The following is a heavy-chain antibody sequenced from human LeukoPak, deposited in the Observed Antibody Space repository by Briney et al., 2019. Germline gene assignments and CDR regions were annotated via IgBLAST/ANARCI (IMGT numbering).Heavy chain of an antibody. Sequence: ASVTVSCKASRYIFTSYYIHWVRQAPGQGLEWMGIINPSGGSTSYSQKFQGRVTMTRDTSTSTVYMELSSLRSEDTAVYFCASGLWFGEFKGGAYFVYWGQGTLVTVSS. D-gene: IGHD3-10*01. CDR3: ASGLWFGEFKGGAYFVY. CDR2: INPSGGST. J-gene: IGHJ4*02. V-gene: IGHV1-46*01. CDR1: RYIFTSYY.